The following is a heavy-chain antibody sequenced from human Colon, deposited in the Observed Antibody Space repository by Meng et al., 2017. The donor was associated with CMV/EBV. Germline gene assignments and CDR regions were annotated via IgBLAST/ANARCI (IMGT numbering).Heavy chain of an antibody. CDR2: ISYGSSYM. D-gene: IGHD1-1*01. V-gene: IGHV3-21*01. CDR3: ARQTSSSTYDF. J-gene: IGHJ4*02. CDR1: GFTFGDFG. Sequence: SCATAGFTFGDFGMNWVRQAPGKGLEWVASISYGSSYMYYLDSVQGRFTISRDNTANSLYLEMNSLRAEDSAVYYCARQTSSSTYDFWGQGTLVTVSS.